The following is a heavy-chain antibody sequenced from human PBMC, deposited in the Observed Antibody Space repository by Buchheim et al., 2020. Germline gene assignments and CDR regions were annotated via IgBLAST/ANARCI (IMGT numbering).Heavy chain of an antibody. J-gene: IGHJ4*02. D-gene: IGHD3-10*01. CDR2: IYNSGNT. Sequence: QVQLYESGPGLLKPSETLSLICTVSGGSISSHYWNWIRQPPGKGLEWIGYIYNSGNTNYNPSLKSRVTISVDPSKNQFSLKLSSVTAADTAVYYCAGGDYYGSGSYSLFDSWGQGTL. V-gene: IGHV4-59*11. CDR3: AGGDYYGSGSYSLFDS. CDR1: GGSISSHY.